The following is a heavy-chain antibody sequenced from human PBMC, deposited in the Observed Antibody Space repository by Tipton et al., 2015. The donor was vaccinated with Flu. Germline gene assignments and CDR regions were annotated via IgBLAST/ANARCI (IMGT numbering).Heavy chain of an antibody. D-gene: IGHD3-16*01. CDR3: ARSSSAYDYVWGGSYEFDF. CDR2: LYDSGIT. V-gene: IGHV4-39*07. J-gene: IGHJ4*02. Sequence: TLSLTCTVFGGSIGSSTYYWGWIRQPPGKGLEWIGSLYDSGITYYNPSLKSRVTISLDTSKNQFSLKLISVTAADTAVYYCARSSSAYDYVWGGSYEFDFWGQGTLVTVSS. CDR1: GGSIGSSTYY.